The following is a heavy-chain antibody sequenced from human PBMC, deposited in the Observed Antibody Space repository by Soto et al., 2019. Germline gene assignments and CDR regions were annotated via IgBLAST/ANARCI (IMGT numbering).Heavy chain of an antibody. CDR3: VRDAYNRDAFDI. J-gene: IGHJ3*02. CDR1: GFNFITFS. V-gene: IGHV3-21*01. D-gene: IGHD1-20*01. CDR2: ISASSSSI. Sequence: DVQLVESGGGLVKPGGSLRLSCAASGFNFITFSMNWVRQAPGKGLEWVSSISASSSSIYYAESVKGRFTVSRDNAKNSLYVQMNSLTAEDTALYYCVRDAYNRDAFDIWGQGTTVTVSS.